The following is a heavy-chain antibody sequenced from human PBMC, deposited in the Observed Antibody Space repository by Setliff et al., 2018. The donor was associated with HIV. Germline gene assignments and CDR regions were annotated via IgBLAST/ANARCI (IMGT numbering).Heavy chain of an antibody. J-gene: IGHJ4*02. V-gene: IGHV4-4*09. CDR2: IHASGKT. Sequence: RDPPGKGLEWIGYIHASGKTNYNPSLKSRVTISLDTSKMQFSLHLTSVTAADTAVYYCATLDPSGGNFLAYWGQGTLVTVSS. CDR3: ATLDPSGGNFLAY. D-gene: IGHD2-21*02.